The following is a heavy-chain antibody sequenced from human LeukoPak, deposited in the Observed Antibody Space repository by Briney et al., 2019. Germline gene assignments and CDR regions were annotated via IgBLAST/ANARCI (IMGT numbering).Heavy chain of an antibody. CDR2: IWYDGSNK. CDR3: AREEWIQLWSTGAFDI. D-gene: IGHD5-18*01. V-gene: IGHV3-33*01. J-gene: IGHJ3*02. Sequence: GGSLRFSCAASGFTFSSYGMHWVREAPGKGLEWVAVIWYDGSNKYYADSVKGRFTISRDNSKNTLYLQMNSLRAEDTAVYYCAREEWIQLWSTGAFDIWGQGTMVTVSS. CDR1: GFTFSSYG.